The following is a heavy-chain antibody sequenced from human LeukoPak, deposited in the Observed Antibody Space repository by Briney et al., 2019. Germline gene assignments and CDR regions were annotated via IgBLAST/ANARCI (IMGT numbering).Heavy chain of an antibody. Sequence: GAALRFSSNGSAYCFPSYSIRWVRQMPGKGLELMRRIDPSDSYTNYSPSSPGPVTISAAKSISTPYLQWRSLKASDTATCSCALGVAGRFAFWGQGTLVIVSS. CDR3: ALGVAGRFAF. CDR1: AYCFPSYS. J-gene: IGHJ4*02. V-gene: IGHV5-10-1*01. D-gene: IGHD6-19*01. CDR2: IDPSDSYT.